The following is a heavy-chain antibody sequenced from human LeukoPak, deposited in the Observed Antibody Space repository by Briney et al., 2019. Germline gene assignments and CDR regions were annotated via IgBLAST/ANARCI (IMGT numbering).Heavy chain of an antibody. J-gene: IGHJ6*03. CDR2: IHYSGST. D-gene: IGHD5-18*01. CDR3: ARTTEGGYTYGYFYYYYMDV. Sequence: SETLSLTCAVYGGSFSGYYWSWIRQPPGKGLEWIGYIHYSGSTNYNPSLKSRVTISVDTSKNQFSLKLSSVTAADTAVYYCARTTEGGYTYGYFYYYYMDVWGKGTTVTISS. CDR1: GGSFSGYY. V-gene: IGHV4-59*01.